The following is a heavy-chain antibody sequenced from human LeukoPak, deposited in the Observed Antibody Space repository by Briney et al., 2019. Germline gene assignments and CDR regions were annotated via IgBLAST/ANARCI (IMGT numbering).Heavy chain of an antibody. V-gene: IGHV3-43*02. Sequence: GGSLRLSCAASGFTCDDYAMHWVRQAPGKGLEWVSLISGDGGSTYYADSVKGRFTISGDNSKNSLYLQMNSLRTEDTALYYCAKDVSSGLPSGWFDPWGQGTLVTVSS. CDR2: ISGDGGST. CDR1: GFTCDDYA. CDR3: AKDVSSGLPSGWFDP. D-gene: IGHD6-19*01. J-gene: IGHJ5*02.